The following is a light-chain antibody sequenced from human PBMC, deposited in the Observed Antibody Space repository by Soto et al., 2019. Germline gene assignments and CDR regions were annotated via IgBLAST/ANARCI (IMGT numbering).Light chain of an antibody. Sequence: DIQMSQSPSSLSASVGDRVYITCRASQSISSYLNWYQQRPGKAPRLLISAVSTLQSGVPSRITGSGSGTDFTLTISSLQPEDFAIYYCQQSYSKPCTFGQGTKVE. J-gene: IGKJ1*01. V-gene: IGKV1-39*01. CDR3: QQSYSKPCT. CDR1: QSISSY. CDR2: AVS.